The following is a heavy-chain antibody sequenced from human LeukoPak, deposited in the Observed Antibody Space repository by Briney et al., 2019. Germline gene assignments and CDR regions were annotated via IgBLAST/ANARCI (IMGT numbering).Heavy chain of an antibody. CDR1: GGSFRGYY. V-gene: IGHV4-34*01. CDR3: ARHRAYSSSSPFDY. J-gene: IGHJ4*02. D-gene: IGHD6-6*01. Sequence: PSETLSLTCAVYGGSFRGYYWTWIRQSPGTGLEWIGEINHRGSTNYNPSLKSRVTMFVDMSKNQFSLRLSSVTAADTAVYYCARHRAYSSSSPFDYWGQGTLVTVSS. CDR2: INHRGST.